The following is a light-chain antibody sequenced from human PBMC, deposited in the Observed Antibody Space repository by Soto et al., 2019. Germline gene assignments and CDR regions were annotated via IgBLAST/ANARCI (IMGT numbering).Light chain of an antibody. V-gene: IGLV1-40*01. Sequence: QSVLTQPPSVSGAPGQRVTISCTGSSSNIGAGYDVHWYQQLPGTAPKLLIFDNSNRPSGVPDRISGSRSGTSASLAITGLQAEDEADYYCQSYDSSLSGSVVFGGGTKVIVL. J-gene: IGLJ2*01. CDR1: SSNIGAGYD. CDR2: DNS. CDR3: QSYDSSLSGSVV.